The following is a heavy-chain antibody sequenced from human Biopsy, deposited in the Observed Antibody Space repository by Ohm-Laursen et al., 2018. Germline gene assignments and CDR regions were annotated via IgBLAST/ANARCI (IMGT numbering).Heavy chain of an antibody. CDR1: GDSVSSGSFF. V-gene: IGHV4-61*01. D-gene: IGHD1-26*01. CDR2: IYYSGST. CDR3: ARVGAGAPSIDYFDY. Sequence: SETLSLTCPVSGDSVSSGSFFWSWIRQPPGKGLEWIGYIYYSGSTNYNPSLRSRVTISVDRSKNQFSLELSSVTAADTAVYYCARVGAGAPSIDYFDYWGQRALVTVSS. J-gene: IGHJ4*01.